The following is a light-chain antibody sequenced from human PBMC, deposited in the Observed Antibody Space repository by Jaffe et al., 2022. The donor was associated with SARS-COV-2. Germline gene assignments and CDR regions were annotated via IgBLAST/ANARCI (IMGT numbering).Light chain of an antibody. CDR2: RNN. Sequence: QSVLSQAPSASRTPGQRVTISCSGSSSNIGRNYVYWYQQFPGTAPKLLISRNNERPTGVPDRFSGSKSGTSASLAISGLRSEDEADYYCSIWDDSLRGPVFGGGTRVTVL. CDR1: SSNIGRNY. V-gene: IGLV1-47*01. J-gene: IGLJ3*02. CDR3: SIWDDSLRGPV.